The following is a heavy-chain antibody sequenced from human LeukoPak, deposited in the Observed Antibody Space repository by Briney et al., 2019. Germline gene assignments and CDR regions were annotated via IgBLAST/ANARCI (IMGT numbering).Heavy chain of an antibody. CDR1: GFTFSSYS. J-gene: IGHJ6*03. D-gene: IGHD5-24*01. CDR3: ATVEMATSWPYYYYMDV. Sequence: PGGSLRLSCAASGFTFSSYSMNWVRQAPGKGREWVSSISSSSSYIYYADSVKGRFTISRDNAKNSLYLQMNSLRAEDTAVYYCATVEMATSWPYYYYMDVWGKGTTVTVSS. CDR2: ISSSSSYI. V-gene: IGHV3-21*01.